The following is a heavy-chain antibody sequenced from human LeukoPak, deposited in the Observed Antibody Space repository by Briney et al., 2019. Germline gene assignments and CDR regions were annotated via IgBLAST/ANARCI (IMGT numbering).Heavy chain of an antibody. CDR1: GGTFSSYA. V-gene: IGHV1-69*04. D-gene: IGHD3-10*01. CDR2: IIPILGIA. CDR3: AREEDYGRYYYGSGSYLVLDY. J-gene: IGHJ4*02. Sequence: SVKVSCRASGGTFSSYAISWVRQAPGQGLEWMGRIIPILGIANYAQKFQGRVTITADKSTSTAYMELSSLRSEDTAVYYCAREEDYGRYYYGSGSYLVLDYWGQGTLVTVSS.